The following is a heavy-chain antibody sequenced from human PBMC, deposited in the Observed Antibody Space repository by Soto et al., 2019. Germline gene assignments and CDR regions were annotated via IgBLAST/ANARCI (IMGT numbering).Heavy chain of an antibody. V-gene: IGHV4-61*01. CDR1: GGSVSSESHY. CDR2: LYYTGST. D-gene: IGHD3-3*01. CDR3: ARDQYDFRSGSYYYAMEV. J-gene: IGHJ6*02. Sequence: SETLSLTSTVSGGSVSSESHYWSWIRQTPGKGLEWIGYLYYTGSTNYNPSLKGRVTMSVDTSRDQVSLRLRSVTRADTAVYYCARDQYDFRSGSYYYAMEVSGPVTKVTVSS.